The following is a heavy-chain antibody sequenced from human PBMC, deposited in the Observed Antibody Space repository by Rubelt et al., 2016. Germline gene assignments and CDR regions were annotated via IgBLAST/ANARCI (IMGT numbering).Heavy chain of an antibody. J-gene: IGHJ4*02. CDR3: ARWIPGEYFDY. Sequence: VQLQESGPGLVKPSGTLSLTCAVSGGSISSSNWWSWVRQPPGKGLEWVSVIYSGGSTYYADSVKGRFTISRHNSKNTLYLQMNSLRAEDTAVYYCARWIPGEYFDYWGQGTLVTVSS. CDR1: GGSISSSNW. D-gene: IGHD5-18*01. CDR2: IYSGGST. V-gene: IGHV3-53*04.